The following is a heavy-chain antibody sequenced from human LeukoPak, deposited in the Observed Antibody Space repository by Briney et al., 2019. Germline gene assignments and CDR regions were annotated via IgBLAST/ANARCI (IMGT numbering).Heavy chain of an antibody. J-gene: IGHJ2*01. D-gene: IGHD2-2*01. Sequence: SETLSLTCTVSGGSISSYYWSWIRQPPGRGLEWIGYIYYSGSTNYNPSLKSRVTISVDTSKNQFSLKLSSVTAADTAVYYCARRSASTNWYFDLWGRGTLVTVSS. CDR1: GGSISSYY. V-gene: IGHV4-59*08. CDR3: ARRSASTNWYFDL. CDR2: IYYSGST.